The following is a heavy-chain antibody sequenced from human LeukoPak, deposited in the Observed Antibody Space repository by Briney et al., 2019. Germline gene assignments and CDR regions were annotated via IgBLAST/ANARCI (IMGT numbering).Heavy chain of an antibody. CDR2: MNRDGSDK. CDR3: ARQAVGGRVGTTIDH. J-gene: IGHJ4*02. Sequence: PGESLRLSCAASGFIFSTSWMSWVRQAPGKGLEWVANMNRDGSDKYYVNSVRGRFTISRDNAKNSLYLQMNSLRAEDTAVYYCARQAVGGRVGTTIDHWGQGTLVTVSA. D-gene: IGHD1-26*01. CDR1: GFIFSTSW. V-gene: IGHV3-7*01.